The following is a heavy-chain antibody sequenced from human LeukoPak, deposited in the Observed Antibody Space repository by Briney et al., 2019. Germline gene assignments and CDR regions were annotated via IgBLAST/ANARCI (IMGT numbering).Heavy chain of an antibody. CDR1: GFTFSSDS. CDR2: ISSNRSYI. D-gene: IGHD3-9*01. CDR3: ALVGLSYYILCGYGTPLQYYYYGMDV. V-gene: IGHV3-21*03. Sequence: GGSLRLSCAASGFTFSSDSMNWVRQAPGKGLEWVSSISSNRSYIYYADSVKGRFTISRDNTKNSLYLQMNSLRADDTAVYDRALVGLSYYILCGYGTPLQYYYYGMDVWRQGTTVTLSS. J-gene: IGHJ6*02.